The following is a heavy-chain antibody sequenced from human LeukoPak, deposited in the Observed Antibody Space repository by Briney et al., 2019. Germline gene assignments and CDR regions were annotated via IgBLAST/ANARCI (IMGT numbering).Heavy chain of an antibody. CDR3: VREVWSHNCFDP. J-gene: IGHJ5*02. CDR1: GGSISSGSYY. Sequence: SETLSLTCTLSGGSISSGSYYWSWIRQPAGKGLEWIGRIISSGSTNYNPSLKSRVTISVDTSKNQFSLKLTSVTAADTALYYCVREVWSHNCFDPWGQGALVTVSS. V-gene: IGHV4-61*02. D-gene: IGHD2-21*01. CDR2: IISSGST.